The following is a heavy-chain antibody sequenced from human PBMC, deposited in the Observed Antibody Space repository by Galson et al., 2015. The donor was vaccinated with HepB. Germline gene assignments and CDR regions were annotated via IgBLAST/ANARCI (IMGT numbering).Heavy chain of an antibody. V-gene: IGHV1-46*01. CDR2: INPSGGST. J-gene: IGHJ3*02. CDR1: GYTLTSYY. CDR3: ARAVVPAATRVGVRAFDI. Sequence: SVKVSCKASGYTLTSYYMHWVRQAPGQGLEWMGIINPSGGSTSYAQKFQGRVTMTRDTSTSTVYMELSSLRSEDTAVYYCARAVVPAATRVGVRAFDIWGQGTMVTVSS. D-gene: IGHD2-2*01.